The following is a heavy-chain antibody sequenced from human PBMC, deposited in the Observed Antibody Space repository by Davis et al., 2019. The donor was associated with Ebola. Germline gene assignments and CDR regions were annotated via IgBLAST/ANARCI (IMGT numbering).Heavy chain of an antibody. D-gene: IGHD6-19*01. CDR2: ISSSSSTI. CDR3: ARDPSQWLHQGYYFDY. CDR1: GFTFSNAW. V-gene: IGHV3-48*02. J-gene: IGHJ4*02. Sequence: PGGSLRLSCAASGFTFSNAWMNWVRQAPGKGLEWVSYISSSSSTIYYADSVKGRFTISRDNAKNSLYLQMNSLRDEDTAVYYCARDPSQWLHQGYYFDYWGQGTLVTVSS.